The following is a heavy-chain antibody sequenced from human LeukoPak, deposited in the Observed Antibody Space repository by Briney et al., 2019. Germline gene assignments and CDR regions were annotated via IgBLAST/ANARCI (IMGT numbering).Heavy chain of an antibody. CDR3: AKDLSYGDYVNGMDV. CDR2: ISYDGSNK. CDR1: GFTFSRYG. D-gene: IGHD4-17*01. J-gene: IGHJ6*02. V-gene: IGHV3-30*18. Sequence: GGSLRLSCAASGFTFSRYGMHWVRQAPGKGLEWVAVISYDGSNKYYADSVKGRFTISRDNSKNTLYLQMNSLRAEDTAVYYCAKDLSYGDYVNGMDVWGQGTTVTVSS.